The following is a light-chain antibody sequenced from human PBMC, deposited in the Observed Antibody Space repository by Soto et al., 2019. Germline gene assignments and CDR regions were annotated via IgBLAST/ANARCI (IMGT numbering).Light chain of an antibody. V-gene: IGLV2-14*03. CDR1: SSDVGGYNY. CDR3: SSYTSSSTLL. CDR2: DVS. Sequence: QSALTQPASVSGSPGQSITISCIGTSSDVGGYNYVSWYQQHPGKAPKLMIYDVSNRPSGVSNRFSGSQSGNTASLTISGLQAEDEADYYCSSYTSSSTLLFGGGTKVTVL. J-gene: IGLJ3*02.